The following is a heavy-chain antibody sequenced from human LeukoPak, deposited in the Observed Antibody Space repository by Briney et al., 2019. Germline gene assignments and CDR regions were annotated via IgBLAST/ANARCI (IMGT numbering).Heavy chain of an antibody. CDR1: GYSFTTYW. V-gene: IGHV5-51*01. D-gene: IGHD2/OR15-2a*01. CDR3: ARPRVIAGGHAFDI. J-gene: IGHJ3*02. Sequence: GESLKISCKGSGYSFTTYWIGWVRQMPGKGLEWMGIIYPGDADTRYSPSFQGQVTISADKSISTAYLQWSSLKASDAAMYYCARPRVIAGGHAFDIWGQGTVVTVSS. CDR2: IYPGDADT.